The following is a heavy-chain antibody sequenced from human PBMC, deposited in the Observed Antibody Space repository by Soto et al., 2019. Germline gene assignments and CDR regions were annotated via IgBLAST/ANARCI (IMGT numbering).Heavy chain of an antibody. CDR3: VASLAASGLNWLDP. D-gene: IGHD6-13*01. CDR1: GGSISEKY. V-gene: IGHV4-4*07. J-gene: IGHJ5*02. Sequence: SEILSLTCIVSGGSISEKYWNWVRQPPGKGLEWIGLIFANGHTDYNPSLKSRVTMSVDASKNQFSLRLTSMTAADTAVYYCVASLAASGLNWLDPWGRGTLVTVSS. CDR2: IFANGHT.